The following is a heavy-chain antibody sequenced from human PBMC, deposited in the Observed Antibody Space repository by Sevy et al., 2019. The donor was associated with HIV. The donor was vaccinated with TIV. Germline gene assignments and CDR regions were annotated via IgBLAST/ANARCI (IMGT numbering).Heavy chain of an antibody. D-gene: IGHD6-13*01. V-gene: IGHV3-30-3*01. CDR3: ARDIAAACTAYYYYDGMDV. J-gene: IGHJ6*02. Sequence: GGSLRLSCAASGFTFSSYAMHWVRQAPGKGLEWVAVISYDGSNKYYADSGKGRFTISRDNSKNTLYLQMNSLRAEDTAGYYCARDIAAACTAYYYYDGMDVWGQGTTVTVSS. CDR2: ISYDGSNK. CDR1: GFTFSSYA.